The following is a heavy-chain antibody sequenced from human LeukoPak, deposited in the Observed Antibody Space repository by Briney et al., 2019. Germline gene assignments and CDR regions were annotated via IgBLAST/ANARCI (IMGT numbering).Heavy chain of an antibody. CDR2: INPNSGGT. CDR1: GYTFTGYY. V-gene: IGHV1-2*02. CDR3: ARADSSGWYFSGWFDP. D-gene: IGHD6-19*01. Sequence: ASVKVSCKASGYTFTGYYMHWVRQAPGQGLEWMGWINPNSGGTNYAQTFQGRVTMTRDTSISTAYMELSRLRSDDTAVYYCARADSSGWYFSGWFDPWGQGTLVTVSS. J-gene: IGHJ5*02.